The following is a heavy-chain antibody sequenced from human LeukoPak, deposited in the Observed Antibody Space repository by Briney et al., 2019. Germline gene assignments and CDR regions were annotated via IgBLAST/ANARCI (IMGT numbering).Heavy chain of an antibody. J-gene: IGHJ4*02. D-gene: IGHD7-27*01. V-gene: IGHV4-4*02. CDR3: ASRWVLTGEPY. CDR2: ISQSGST. Sequence: SETLSLTCAVSGGSISSSNWWSWVRQPPGKGLEWIGEISQSGSTNYNPSLKSRVTISVDKSKNQFPLKLTSVTAADMAVYYCASRWVLTGEPYWGQGTLVTVSS. CDR1: GGSISSSNW.